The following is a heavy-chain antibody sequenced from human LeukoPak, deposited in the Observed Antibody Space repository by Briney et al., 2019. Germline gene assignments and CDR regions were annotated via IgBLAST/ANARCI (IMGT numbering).Heavy chain of an antibody. D-gene: IGHD5-12*01. CDR2: ISSSSSTI. Sequence: GGSLRLSCAASGFTFSSYSMNWVRQAPGKGLEWVSYISSSSSTIYYVDSVKGRFTISRDNAKNSLYLQMNSLRAEDTAVYYCARGNIVATIRSFDYWGQGTLVTVSS. V-gene: IGHV3-48*04. CDR1: GFTFSSYS. CDR3: ARGNIVATIRSFDY. J-gene: IGHJ4*02.